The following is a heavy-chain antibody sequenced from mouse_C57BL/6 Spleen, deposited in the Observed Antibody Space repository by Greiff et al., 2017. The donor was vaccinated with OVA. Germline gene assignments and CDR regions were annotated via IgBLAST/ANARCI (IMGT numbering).Heavy chain of an antibody. D-gene: IGHD2-4*01. Sequence: EVQVVESGGGLVKPGGSLKLSCAASGFTFSSYAMSWVRQTPEKRLEWVATISDGGSYTYYPDNVKGRFTISRDNAKNNLYLQMSHLKSEDTAMYYCAREGYDYDGFAYWGQGTLVTVSA. CDR2: ISDGGSYT. V-gene: IGHV5-4*01. J-gene: IGHJ3*01. CDR1: GFTFSSYA. CDR3: AREGYDYDGFAY.